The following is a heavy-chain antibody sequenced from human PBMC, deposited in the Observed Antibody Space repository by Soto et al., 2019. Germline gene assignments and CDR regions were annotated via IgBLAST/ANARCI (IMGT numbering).Heavy chain of an antibody. Sequence: ASGPTLVNPTQTLTLTCTFSGFSLSTSGVGVGWIRQPPGKALEWLGLIYWDDDKRYSPSLRSRLTITKATSKNQVVLTMTNMDPVDTATYYCVEGSPAPVPGHWGQGTLVTVSS. J-gene: IGHJ1*01. CDR3: VEGSPAPVPGH. V-gene: IGHV2-5*02. CDR2: IYWDDDK. CDR1: GFSLSTSGVG. D-gene: IGHD2-2*01.